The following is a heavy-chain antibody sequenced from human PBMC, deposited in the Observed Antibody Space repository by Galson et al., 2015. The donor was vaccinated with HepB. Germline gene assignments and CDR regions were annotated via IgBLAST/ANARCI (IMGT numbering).Heavy chain of an antibody. J-gene: IGHJ4*02. CDR1: GFTFSSYS. CDR3: ARENKTTVTSDFDY. V-gene: IGHV3-48*01. CDR2: ISSSSSTI. Sequence: SLRLSCAASGFTFSSYSMNWVRQAPGKGLEWVSYISSSSSTIYYADSVKGRFTISRDNAKNSLYLQMNSLRAEDTAVYYCARENKTTVTSDFDYWGQGTLVTVSS. D-gene: IGHD4-17*01.